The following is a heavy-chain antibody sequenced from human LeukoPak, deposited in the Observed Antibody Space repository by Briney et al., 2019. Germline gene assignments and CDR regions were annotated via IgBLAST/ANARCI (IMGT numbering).Heavy chain of an antibody. J-gene: IGHJ4*02. D-gene: IGHD1-7*01. CDR3: ASGFVGGLELRY. CDR2: IYYSGST. Sequence: SETLSLTCTVSGGSISSYYWSWIRQPPGKGLEWIGYIYYSGSTNYNPSLKSRVTISVDTSKNQFSLKLSSVTAADTAVYYCASGFVGGLELRYWGQGTLVTVSS. CDR1: GGSISSYY. V-gene: IGHV4-59*01.